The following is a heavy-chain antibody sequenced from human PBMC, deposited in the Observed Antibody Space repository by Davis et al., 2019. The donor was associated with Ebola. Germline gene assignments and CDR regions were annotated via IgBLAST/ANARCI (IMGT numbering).Heavy chain of an antibody. D-gene: IGHD3-16*01. J-gene: IGHJ4*02. CDR3: SPDPVLTAKYV. CDR1: GYTLSEFS. Sequence: ASVKVSRKVFGYTLSEFSMHWVRQAPGGGFEWMGGFDAEDGGHRYAQKLQGRVTMTEDTLPNTAYMELTRLTSEDTAVYFCSPDPVLTAKYVWGQGTLVTVSS. V-gene: IGHV1-24*01. CDR2: FDAEDGGH.